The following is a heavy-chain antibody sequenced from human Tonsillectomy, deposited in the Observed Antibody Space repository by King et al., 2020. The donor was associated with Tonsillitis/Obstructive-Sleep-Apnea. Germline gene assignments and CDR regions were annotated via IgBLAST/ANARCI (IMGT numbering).Heavy chain of an antibody. D-gene: IGHD6-19*01. J-gene: IGHJ6*03. CDR1: GFTFTSYA. V-gene: IGHV3-23*04. Sequence: VQLVESGGGSVQPGGSLRLSCAASGFTFTSYAMTWVRQAPGKGLEWVSSISDNGAGTHYADSVKGRFTISRDNSKNTLYLQMNSLRVADTAVYYCAGGPAGADYYYMDVWGKGTTVTVSS. CDR3: AGGPAGADYYYMDV. CDR2: ISDNGAGT.